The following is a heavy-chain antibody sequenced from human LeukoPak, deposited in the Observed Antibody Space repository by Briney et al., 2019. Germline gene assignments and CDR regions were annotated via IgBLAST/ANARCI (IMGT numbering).Heavy chain of an antibody. V-gene: IGHV4-39*01. CDR1: GGSISSSSYY. Sequence: SETLSLTCTVSGGSISSSSYYWGWIRQPPGKGLEWIGSIYYSGSTYYNPSLKSRVSISVDPSKSQFSLKLTSVTAADTAVYYCATHPLLDYWGQGSLVTVSS. CDR2: IYYSGST. CDR3: ATHPLLDY. J-gene: IGHJ4*02. D-gene: IGHD3-16*02.